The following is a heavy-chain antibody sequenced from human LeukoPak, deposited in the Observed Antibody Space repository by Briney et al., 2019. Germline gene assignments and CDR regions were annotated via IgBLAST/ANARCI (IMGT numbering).Heavy chain of an antibody. Sequence: GESLQISCKGSGYSFTSYWIGWVRQMPGKGLEWMGIISPSFQGQVTISADKSTSTAHLQWSSLKASDTAMYYCARRIAGDLSDYWGQGTLVTVSS. D-gene: IGHD7-27*01. J-gene: IGHJ4*02. CDR1: GYSFTSYW. V-gene: IGHV5-51*01. CDR3: ARRIAGDLSDY. CDR2: I.